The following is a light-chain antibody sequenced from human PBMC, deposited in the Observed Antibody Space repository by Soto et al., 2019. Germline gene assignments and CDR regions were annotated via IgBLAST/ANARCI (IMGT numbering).Light chain of an antibody. J-gene: IGLJ2*01. CDR1: SSDVGSYGR. Sequence: QSALTQSPSVSGSPGQSVTISCTGASSDVGSYGRVSWYQQTPGTAPKLIIYEVYNRPSGVPDRFSGSKSGNTASLTISGLQADDEADYYCSSYTSSTTVLFGGGTQLTVL. CDR3: SSYTSSTTVL. V-gene: IGLV2-18*02. CDR2: EVY.